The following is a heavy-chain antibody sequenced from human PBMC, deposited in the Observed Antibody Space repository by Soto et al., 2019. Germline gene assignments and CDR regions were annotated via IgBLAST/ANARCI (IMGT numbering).Heavy chain of an antibody. CDR1: GGTFSSYA. J-gene: IGHJ6*02. CDR3: ARRQSADYYYYYGMDV. CDR2: IVPIFGTA. D-gene: IGHD2-2*01. V-gene: IGHV1-69*06. Sequence: ASVKVSCKASGGTFSSYAISWVRQAPGQGLEWMGGIVPIFGTANYAQKFQGRVTITADKSTSTAYMELSSLRSEDTAVYYCARRQSADYYYYYGMDVWGQGTTVTVSS.